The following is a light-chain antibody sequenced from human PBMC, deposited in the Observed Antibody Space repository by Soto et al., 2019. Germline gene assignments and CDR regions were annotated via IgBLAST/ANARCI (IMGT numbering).Light chain of an antibody. V-gene: IGLV1-44*01. J-gene: IGLJ2*01. CDR3: AAWDDSLNGPV. Sequence: QSVLTQPPSASGTPGQRVTISCSGSSSNIGTNTVTWYQQLPGTAPKLLIYSNNQRPSGVPDRFSGSKSGTSASLAISGLQSEDEAHYYCAAWDDSLNGPVFGGGTKVTVL. CDR2: SNN. CDR1: SSNIGTNT.